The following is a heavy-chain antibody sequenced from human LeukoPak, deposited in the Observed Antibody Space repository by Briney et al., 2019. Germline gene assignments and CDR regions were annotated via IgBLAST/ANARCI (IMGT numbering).Heavy chain of an antibody. D-gene: IGHD3-16*01. J-gene: IGHJ4*02. V-gene: IGHV4-4*02. CDR3: ARGRDYVWGS. CDR1: GDYISSNNW. CDR2: IQHSGST. Sequence: SETLSLTCAVSGDYISSNNWWWWSWVRQPPAKGLEWIGEIQHSGSTNYSPSFESRVTISVEKSRNQFSLKLSSVTAADTAVYYCARGRDYVWGSWGQGTLVTVSS.